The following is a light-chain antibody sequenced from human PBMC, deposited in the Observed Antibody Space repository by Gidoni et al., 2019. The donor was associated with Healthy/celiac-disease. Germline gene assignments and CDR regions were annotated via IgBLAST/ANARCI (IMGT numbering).Light chain of an antibody. V-gene: IGKV4-1*01. CDR3: QQSYSTPFT. Sequence: DIVMTQSPDSLAVSLGERATINCKSSQSVLYSSNNKNYLAWYQQKPGQPPKLLIYWASARESGVPDRFSGSGSGTDFTRTISSLQAEDVAVYYCQQSYSTPFTFXPXTTVDIK. CDR2: WAS. CDR1: QSVLYSSNNKNY. J-gene: IGKJ3*01.